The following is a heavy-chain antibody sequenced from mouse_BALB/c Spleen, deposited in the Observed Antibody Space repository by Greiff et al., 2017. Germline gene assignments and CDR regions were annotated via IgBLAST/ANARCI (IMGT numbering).Heavy chain of an antibody. D-gene: IGHD2-4*01. V-gene: IGHV1-54*01. Sequence: QVQLQQSGAELVRPGTSVKVSCKASGYAFTNYLIEWVKQRPGQGLEWIGVINPGSGGTNYNEKFKGKATLTADKSSSTAYMQLSSLTSDDSAVYFCARTGDYDGYFDYWGQGTTLTVSS. J-gene: IGHJ2*01. CDR2: INPGSGGT. CDR1: GYAFTNYL. CDR3: ARTGDYDGYFDY.